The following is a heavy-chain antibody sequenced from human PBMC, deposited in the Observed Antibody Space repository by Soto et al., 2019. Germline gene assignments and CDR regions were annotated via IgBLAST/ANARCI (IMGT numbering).Heavy chain of an antibody. CDR2: ISYDGSNK. CDR1: GFTFSSYA. D-gene: IGHD3-3*01. Sequence: GGSLRLSCAASGFTFSSYAMHWVRQAPDKGLEWVAVISYDGSNKYYADAVKGRFTISRENSKNTLYLQMNSLRAEDTAVYYCAREPRITIFGVVINYYYGMDVWGQGTTVTVSS. J-gene: IGHJ6*02. V-gene: IGHV3-30-3*01. CDR3: AREPRITIFGVVINYYYGMDV.